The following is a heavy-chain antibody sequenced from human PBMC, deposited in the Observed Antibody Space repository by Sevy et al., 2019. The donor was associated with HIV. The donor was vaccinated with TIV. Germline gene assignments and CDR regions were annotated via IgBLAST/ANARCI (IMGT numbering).Heavy chain of an antibody. J-gene: IGHJ4*02. CDR2: ILYDGSNE. Sequence: GGSLRISCAASGFTFNGYGMHWVRQAPGKGLEWVAVILYDGSNEYYADSVKGRFTISRDNSKNTVYLQMNRLRTEDTAVYCCAKGLHYGSGSYYGGTDYRGQGTLVTVSS. V-gene: IGHV3-30*18. CDR1: GFTFNGYG. D-gene: IGHD3-10*01. CDR3: AKGLHYGSGSYYGGTDY.